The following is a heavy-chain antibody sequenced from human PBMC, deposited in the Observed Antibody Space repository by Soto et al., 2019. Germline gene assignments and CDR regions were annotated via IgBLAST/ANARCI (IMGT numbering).Heavy chain of an antibody. CDR1: SGSISSSNW. J-gene: IGHJ6*03. Sequence: SETLSLTCAVSSGSISSSNWWSWVRQPPGKGLEWIGEIYHSGSTNYNPSLKSRVTISVDKSKNQFSLKLSSVTAADTAVYYCARAAIFGVVIMGYYYYYMDVWGKGTTVTVSS. CDR3: ARAAIFGVVIMGYYYYYMDV. V-gene: IGHV4-4*02. CDR2: IYHSGST. D-gene: IGHD3-3*01.